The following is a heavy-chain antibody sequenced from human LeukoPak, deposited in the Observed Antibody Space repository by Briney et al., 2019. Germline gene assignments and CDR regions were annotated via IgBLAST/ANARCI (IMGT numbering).Heavy chain of an antibody. V-gene: IGHV3-33*01. Sequence: PGRSLRLSCAASGFTFSSYGMHWVRQAPGKGLEWVAVIWYDGSNKYYADSVKGRFTISRDNSKNTLYLQMNSLRAEDTAVYYCARGYSYGSESYYCDYWGQGTLVTVSS. D-gene: IGHD3-10*01. CDR2: IWYDGSNK. CDR3: ARGYSYGSESYYCDY. J-gene: IGHJ4*02. CDR1: GFTFSSYG.